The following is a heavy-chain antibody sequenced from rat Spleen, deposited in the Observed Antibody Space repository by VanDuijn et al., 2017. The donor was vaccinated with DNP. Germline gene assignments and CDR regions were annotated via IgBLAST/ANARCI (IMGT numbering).Heavy chain of an antibody. CDR3: ARHQGYPGIRGGFDY. V-gene: IGHV5S13*01. Sequence: EVQLVESGGGLVQPGRSRKLSCAASGFTFSNYGMAWVRQAPTKGLEWVASISTRGEYTHYRDSVKGRFTVSRDNTKNSQYLQMDSLRSEDTATYYGARHQGYPGIRGGFDYWGQGVMVTVSS. CDR1: GFTFSNYG. D-gene: IGHD1-4*01. CDR2: ISTRGEYT. J-gene: IGHJ2*01.